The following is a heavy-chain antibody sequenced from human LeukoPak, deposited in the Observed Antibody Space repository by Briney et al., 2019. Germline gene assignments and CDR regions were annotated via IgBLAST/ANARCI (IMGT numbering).Heavy chain of an antibody. CDR3: ARRKYYGSGSYHLGVWFDP. D-gene: IGHD3-10*01. CDR1: GGSISSSSYY. Sequence: PSETLSLTCTVSGGSISSSSYYWGWIRQPPGKGLEWIGSIYYSGSTYYNPSLKSRVTISVDTSKNQFSLKLSSVTAADTAVYYCARRKYYGSGSYHLGVWFDPWGQGTLVTVSS. V-gene: IGHV4-39*01. J-gene: IGHJ5*02. CDR2: IYYSGST.